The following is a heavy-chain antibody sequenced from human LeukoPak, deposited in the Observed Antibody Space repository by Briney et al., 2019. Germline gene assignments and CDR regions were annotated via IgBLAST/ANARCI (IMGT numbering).Heavy chain of an antibody. CDR1: GFTFSSYG. V-gene: IGHV3-33*01. CDR2: IWYDGSNK. J-gene: IGHJ6*03. CDR3: APLPSMSIYYNMDV. Sequence: PGRSLRLSCAASGFTFSSYGMHWVRQAPGKGLEWVAVIWYDGSNKYYADSVKGRFTISRDNSKNTLFLQMDSLRAEDTAVYYCAPLPSMSIYYNMDVWGKGTTVTVSS. D-gene: IGHD2-8*01.